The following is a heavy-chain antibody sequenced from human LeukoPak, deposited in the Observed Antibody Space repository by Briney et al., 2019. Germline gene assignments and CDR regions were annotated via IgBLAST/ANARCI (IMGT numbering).Heavy chain of an antibody. J-gene: IGHJ5*02. CDR2: TYYRSKWYN. Sequence: SQTLSLTCAISGDSVSSNSAAWNWIRQSPSRGLEWLGRTYYRSKWYNDYAVSVKSRITINPDTSKNQFSLQLNSVTPEDMAVYYCARMIASYCSSTSCYRTLNWFDPWGQGTLVTVSS. CDR3: ARMIASYCSSTSCYRTLNWFDP. V-gene: IGHV6-1*01. CDR1: GDSVSSNSAA. D-gene: IGHD2-2*02.